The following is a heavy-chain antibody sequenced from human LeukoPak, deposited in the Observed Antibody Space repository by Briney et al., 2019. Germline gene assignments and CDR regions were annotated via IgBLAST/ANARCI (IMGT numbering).Heavy chain of an antibody. CDR1: RYTFSIYV. D-gene: IGHD6-19*01. J-gene: IGHJ4*02. Sequence: GWGLRLSCVASRYTFSIYVMYGVRPAPGKGREGVASIWYDGTNKNYADSVKGRFTISRDSSNNRLYLEMNSLRAEDTAVYYCARDGEQWLAQYYFAYWGQGTLVTVSS. CDR3: ARDGEQWLAQYYFAY. CDR2: IWYDGTNK. V-gene: IGHV3-33*01.